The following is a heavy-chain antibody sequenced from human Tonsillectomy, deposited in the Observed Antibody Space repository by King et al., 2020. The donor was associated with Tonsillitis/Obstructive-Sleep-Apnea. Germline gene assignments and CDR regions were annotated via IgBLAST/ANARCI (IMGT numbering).Heavy chain of an antibody. CDR3: ASGVSSSVDYYYYMDV. CDR2: IYYSGST. CDR1: GGSISSYY. J-gene: IGHJ6*03. V-gene: IGHV4-59*01. Sequence: VQLQESGPGLVKPSETLSLTCTVSGGSISSYYWSWIRQPPGKGLEWIGYIYYSGSTNYNPSLKSRVTISVDTSKNQFSLKLSSVTAADTAVYYCASGVSSSVDYYYYMDVWGKGTTVTVSS. D-gene: IGHD6-6*01.